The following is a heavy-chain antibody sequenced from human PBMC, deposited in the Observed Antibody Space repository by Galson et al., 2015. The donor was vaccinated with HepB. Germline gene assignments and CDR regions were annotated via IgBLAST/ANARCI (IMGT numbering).Heavy chain of an antibody. CDR2: ISVDGNNE. Sequence: SLRLSCAASGFRFGRYAMNWIRQAPGKRLEWVALISVDGNNENYSVSAKGRFTISRDNSKNTLFLQMNNLRQEETAVYYCARDFGYWGQGTLVTVTS. J-gene: IGHJ4*02. V-gene: IGHV3-30-3*01. D-gene: IGHD3-10*01. CDR1: GFRFGRYA. CDR3: ARDFGY.